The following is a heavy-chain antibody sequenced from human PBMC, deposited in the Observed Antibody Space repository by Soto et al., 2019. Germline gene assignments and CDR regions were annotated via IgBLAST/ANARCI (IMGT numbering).Heavy chain of an antibody. D-gene: IGHD2-2*01. V-gene: IGHV1-18*01. Sequence: QVQLVQSGAEVKKPGASVKVSCKASGYTFTSYGISWVRQAPGQGLEWMGWISAYNGNTNEAQKLQGRVKMTTDTSRSPAYMELRRLRSDDTATYYCARTGGYIVVVPAAMDWFDPWGQGTLVTVSS. CDR3: ARTGGYIVVVPAAMDWFDP. J-gene: IGHJ5*02. CDR2: ISAYNGNT. CDR1: GYTFTSYG.